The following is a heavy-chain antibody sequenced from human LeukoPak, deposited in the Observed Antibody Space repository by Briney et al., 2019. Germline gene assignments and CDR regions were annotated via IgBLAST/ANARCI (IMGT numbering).Heavy chain of an antibody. CDR1: GFTFSNAW. CDR2: IKSKTDGGTT. Sequence: PGGSLRLSCAASGFTFSNAWMSWVRQAPGKGLEWVGRIKSKTDGGTTDYAAPVKGRFTISRDDSKNTLYLQMNSLKTEDTAVYYCTTQYYDYVWGSYRLYYFDYWGQGTLVTVSS. CDR3: TTQYYDYVWGSYRLYYFDY. D-gene: IGHD3-16*02. J-gene: IGHJ4*02. V-gene: IGHV3-15*01.